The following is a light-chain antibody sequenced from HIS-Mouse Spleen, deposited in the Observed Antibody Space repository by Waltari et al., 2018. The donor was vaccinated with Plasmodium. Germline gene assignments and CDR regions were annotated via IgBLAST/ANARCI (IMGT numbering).Light chain of an antibody. J-gene: IGLJ3*02. Sequence: SYELTQPPSVSVSPGQTARITCPGDALPKKYAYWYQQKSGQAPVLVIYEDSKRPSGIPERFSGSNSATMATLTIRGAQVEDEADYYCYSTDSSGNHRVFGGGTKLTVL. CDR1: ALPKKY. CDR3: YSTDSSGNHRV. V-gene: IGLV3-10*01. CDR2: EDS.